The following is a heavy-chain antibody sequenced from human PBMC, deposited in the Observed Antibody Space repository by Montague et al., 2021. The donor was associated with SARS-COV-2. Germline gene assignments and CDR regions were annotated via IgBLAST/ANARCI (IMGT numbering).Heavy chain of an antibody. J-gene: IGHJ6*02. V-gene: IGHV4-59*08. D-gene: IGHD1-14*01. CDR1: GGSISSYY. CDR2: IYYSGST. Sequence: SETLSLTCTVSGGSISSYYWSWIRQPPGKGLEWIGYIYYSGSTNYNPSLKSRVTISVDTSKNQFSLKLSSVIAADTAVYYCARRVTGATGHYYYYGMDVWGQGTTVTVSS. CDR3: ARRVTGATGHYYYYGMDV.